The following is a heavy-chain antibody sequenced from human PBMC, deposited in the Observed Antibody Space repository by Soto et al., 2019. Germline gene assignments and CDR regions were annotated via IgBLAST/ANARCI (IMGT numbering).Heavy chain of an antibody. V-gene: IGHV1-18*01. Sequence: ASVKVSCKASGYTFTGYGISWVRQAPGQGLEWMGWISAYNGNTNYAQKLQGRVTMTTDTSTSTAYMELRSLRSDDTAVYYCARGSGGSSRRHGWFDPWGQGTLVTVSS. CDR1: GYTFTGYG. CDR3: ARGSGGSSRRHGWFDP. D-gene: IGHD2-15*01. CDR2: ISAYNGNT. J-gene: IGHJ5*02.